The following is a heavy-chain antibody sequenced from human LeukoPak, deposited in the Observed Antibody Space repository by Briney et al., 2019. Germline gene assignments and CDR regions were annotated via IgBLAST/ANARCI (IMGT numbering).Heavy chain of an antibody. D-gene: IGHD2-21*02. CDR1: GGSISSGGYY. CDR3: ARGPWVVTAARHWYFDL. J-gene: IGHJ2*01. V-gene: IGHV4-31*11. CDR2: IYYSGST. Sequence: PSQTLSLTCAVSGGSISSGGYYWSWIRQHPGKGLEWIGYIYYSGSTYYNPSLKSRVTISVDTSKNQFSLKLSSVTAADTAVYYCARGPWVVTAARHWYFDLWGRGTLVTVSS.